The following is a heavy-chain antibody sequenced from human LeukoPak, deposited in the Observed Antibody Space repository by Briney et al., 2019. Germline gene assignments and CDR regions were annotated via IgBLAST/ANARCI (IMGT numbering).Heavy chain of an antibody. CDR1: GFAVNTYW. V-gene: IGHV3-74*01. J-gene: IGHJ4*02. D-gene: IGHD5-24*01. Sequence: GGSLRLSCAASGFAVNTYWMHWVRQGPGKGLVWASHINSDGRSTGYADSVKGRMTISKDTTKNMLYLEMNNLRPEDTALYYCTRGYNYRSENWGPGTLVIVSS. CDR3: TRGYNYRSEN. CDR2: INSDGRST.